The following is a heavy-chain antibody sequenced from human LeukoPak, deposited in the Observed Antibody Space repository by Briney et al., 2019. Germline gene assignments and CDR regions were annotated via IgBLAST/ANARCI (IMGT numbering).Heavy chain of an antibody. Sequence: AETLSLTCAVWGGSFRGYYWSGIRQPRGRGREGRGEINHSGTTNYTPPLKRRVTISVDTSKNQFSLKLSSVTAADTAVYYCARMNSSGWRVFLLDCWGQGSVVTVSS. J-gene: IGHJ4*02. CDR2: INHSGTT. CDR1: GGSFRGYY. CDR3: ARMNSSGWRVFLLDC. V-gene: IGHV4-34*01. D-gene: IGHD6-19*01.